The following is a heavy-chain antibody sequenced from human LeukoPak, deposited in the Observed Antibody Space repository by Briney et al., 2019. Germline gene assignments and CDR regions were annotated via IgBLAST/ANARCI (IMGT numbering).Heavy chain of an antibody. D-gene: IGHD6-6*01. CDR2: ISAYNGNT. CDR3: ARDRPRQVSIAARRFDY. J-gene: IGHJ4*02. CDR1: GYTFTSYG. Sequence: GASVKVSCKASGYTFTSYGISWVRQAPGQGLEWMGWISAYNGNTNCAQKLQGRVTMTTDTSTSTAYMELRGLRSDDTAVYYCARDRPRQVSIAARRFDYWGQGTLVTVSS. V-gene: IGHV1-18*01.